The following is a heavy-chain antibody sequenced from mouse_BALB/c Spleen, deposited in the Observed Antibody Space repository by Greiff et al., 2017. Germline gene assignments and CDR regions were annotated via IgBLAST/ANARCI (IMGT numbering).Heavy chain of an antibody. Sequence: VQLQQSGPELVKPGASVKISCKASGYSFTGYFMNWVMQSHGKSLEWIGRINPYNGDTFYNQKFKGKATLTVDKSSSTAHMELRSLASEDSAVYYCARWDGGFTWFGYWGQGTLVTVSA. J-gene: IGHJ3*01. D-gene: IGHD4-1*01. V-gene: IGHV1-20*02. CDR2: INPYNGDT. CDR1: GYSFTGYF. CDR3: ARWDGGFTWFGY.